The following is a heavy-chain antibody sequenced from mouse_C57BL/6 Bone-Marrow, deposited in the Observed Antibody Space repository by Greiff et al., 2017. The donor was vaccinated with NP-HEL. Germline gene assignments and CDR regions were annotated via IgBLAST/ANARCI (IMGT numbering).Heavy chain of an antibody. J-gene: IGHJ4*01. D-gene: IGHD1-1*01. CDR3: ARPGSSYEYYAMDY. V-gene: IGHV1-81*01. Sequence: VQLQQSGAELARPGASVKLSCKASGYTFTSYGISWVKQRTGQGLEWIGEIYPRSGNTYYNEKFKGKATLTADKSSSTAYMELRSLTSEDSAVYFCARPGSSYEYYAMDYWGQGTTVTVSS. CDR2: IYPRSGNT. CDR1: GYTFTSYG.